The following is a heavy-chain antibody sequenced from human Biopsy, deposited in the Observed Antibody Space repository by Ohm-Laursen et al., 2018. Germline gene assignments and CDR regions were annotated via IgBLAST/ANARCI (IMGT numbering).Heavy chain of an antibody. CDR1: GGSISSGGSY. CDR2: IFNSAST. J-gene: IGHJ5*02. CDR3: ARGDYFDSNGYFWFDP. Sequence: SQTLSLTCTVSGGSISSGGSYWSWIRQRPGKGLEWIGYIFNSASTYYNPSLKNLITISGDTSKNQFSLKLNSVTAADTAVYYCARGDYFDSNGYFWFDPWGQGTLVTVPS. D-gene: IGHD3-22*01. V-gene: IGHV4-31*01.